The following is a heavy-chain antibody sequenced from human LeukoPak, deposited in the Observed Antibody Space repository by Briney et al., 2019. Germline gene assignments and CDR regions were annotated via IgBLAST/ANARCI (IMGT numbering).Heavy chain of an antibody. D-gene: IGHD3-10*01. CDR2: INTNTGNP. V-gene: IGHV7-4-1*02. Sequence: ASVKVSCKASGYTFTSYAMNWVRQAPGQGLEWMGWINTNTGNPTYAQGFTGRFVFSLDTSVSTAYLQISSLKAEDTAVYYCARVEEISMVRGVINWFDPWGQGTLVTVSS. CDR1: GYTFTSYA. CDR3: ARVEEISMVRGVINWFDP. J-gene: IGHJ5*02.